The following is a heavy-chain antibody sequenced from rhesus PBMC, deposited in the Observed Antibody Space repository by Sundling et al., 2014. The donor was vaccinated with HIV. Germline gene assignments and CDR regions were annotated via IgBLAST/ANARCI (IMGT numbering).Heavy chain of an antibody. CDR2: INSGGTTT. D-gene: IGHD3-3*01. CDR1: GFTFSSCA. CDR3: AKDSERYLDWLLLGIDY. V-gene: IGHV3-103*01. J-gene: IGHJ4*01. Sequence: EVQLVESGGGVVQPGGSLKLSCVASGFTFSSCAMCWVRQAPGKGLEWVSGINSGGTTTYYADSVKGRFTISRDNSKNTLSLQMNSLRPEDTAVYYCAKDSERYLDWLLLGIDYWGQGVLVTVSS.